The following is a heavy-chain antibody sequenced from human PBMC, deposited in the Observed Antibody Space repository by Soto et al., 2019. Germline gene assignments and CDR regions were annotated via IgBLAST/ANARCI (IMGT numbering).Heavy chain of an antibody. CDR2: IAYSGDT. V-gene: IGHV4-59*02. CDR3: AGDFERSAIGP. CDR1: GDSVTNYF. D-gene: IGHD3-9*01. Sequence: SETLSLTCTVSGDSVTNYFWSWMRQPPGKGLEWIGYIAYSGDTYYNPSLRSRVTISADTSENKFSLTLKSVTAADTAVYFCAGDFERSAIGPWGQGTSVTVSS. J-gene: IGHJ5*02.